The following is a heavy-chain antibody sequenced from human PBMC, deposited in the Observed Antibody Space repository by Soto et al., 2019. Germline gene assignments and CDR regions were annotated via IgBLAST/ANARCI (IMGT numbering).Heavy chain of an antibody. CDR1: GFTFSDYA. CDR3: LTDENWGTNPYRFY. CDR2: ISFGGGNT. D-gene: IGHD3-16*01. J-gene: IGHJ4*02. V-gene: IGHV3-23*01. Sequence: PGGSLRLSCAVSGFTFSDYAMTWVRQAPGKGLEWVATISFGGGNTYYADSVEGRFTISRDNSKNTLFLQMYSLRAEDTATYYCLTDENWGTNPYRFYWSRGTLVTVSS.